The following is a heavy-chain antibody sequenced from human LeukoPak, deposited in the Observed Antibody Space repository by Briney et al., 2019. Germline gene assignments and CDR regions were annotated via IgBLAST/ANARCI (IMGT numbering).Heavy chain of an antibody. D-gene: IGHD3-9*01. CDR3: ASPKPDYDILTGYYKREYFQH. J-gene: IGHJ1*01. Sequence: SETLSLTCPVSGGSISSSSYYWGWIRQPPGKGLEWIGSIYYSGSTYYNPSLKSRVTISVDTSKNQFSLKLSSVTAADTAVYQCASPKPDYDILTGYYKREYFQHWGQGTLVTVSS. CDR1: GGSISSSSYY. V-gene: IGHV4-39*01. CDR2: IYYSGST.